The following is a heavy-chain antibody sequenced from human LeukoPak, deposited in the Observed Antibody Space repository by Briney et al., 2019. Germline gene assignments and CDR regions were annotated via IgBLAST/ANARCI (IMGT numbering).Heavy chain of an antibody. CDR3: TREGPGSDWATFDS. Sequence: ASVKASCKASGYTFTGYYMHWVRQAPGQGLEWMGRINPSNGGTNYAQKFQGRVTMTRDTSISTVYMELSRLTSDDTAVYYCTREGPGSDWATFDSWGQGALVTVSS. J-gene: IGHJ4*02. V-gene: IGHV1-2*06. CDR2: INPSNGGT. CDR1: GYTFTGYY. D-gene: IGHD6-19*01.